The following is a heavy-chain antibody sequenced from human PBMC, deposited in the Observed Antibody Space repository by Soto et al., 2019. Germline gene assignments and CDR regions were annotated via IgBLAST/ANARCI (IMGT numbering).Heavy chain of an antibody. J-gene: IGHJ4*02. Sequence: GGSLRLSGATSVFTVSSYGMHWFRQAPGKVLEWVAVIWYDGSNKYYADSVKGRFTISRDNSKNTLYLQMNSLRAEDTAVYYCARDYRVVVTAMGYWGQGTLVTVSS. CDR2: IWYDGSNK. D-gene: IGHD2-21*02. CDR3: ARDYRVVVTAMGY. CDR1: VFTVSSYG. V-gene: IGHV3-33*01.